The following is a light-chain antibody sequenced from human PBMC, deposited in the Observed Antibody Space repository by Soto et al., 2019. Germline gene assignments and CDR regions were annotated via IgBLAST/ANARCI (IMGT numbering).Light chain of an antibody. CDR2: KAS. CDR3: QQRNIWPPVT. CDR1: RSIINW. J-gene: IGKJ5*01. V-gene: IGKV1-5*03. Sequence: DIKLTQSPSPLSASVGDRVTITCRASRSIINWLAWDQQKSGKGPKLLIYKASNLQTRVPSRFSGSGSGTDFTLTISSLEPEDFAVYYCQQRNIWPPVTFGQGTRLEI.